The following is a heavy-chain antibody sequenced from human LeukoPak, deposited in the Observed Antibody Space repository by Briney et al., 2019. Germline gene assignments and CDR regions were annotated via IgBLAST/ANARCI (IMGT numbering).Heavy chain of an antibody. CDR2: INKDGGEK. CDR3: VKDSPPRYSGSPPAY. Sequence: GGSLRLSCAASGFTFSSYWMSWVRQAPGKGLEWGANINKDGGEKYYVDSVKGRFTISRDNAKSSLYLQMNSLRADDTAVYYCVKDSPPRYSGSPPAYWGQGTLVTVSS. CDR1: GFTFSSYW. D-gene: IGHD1-26*01. V-gene: IGHV3-7*03. J-gene: IGHJ4*02.